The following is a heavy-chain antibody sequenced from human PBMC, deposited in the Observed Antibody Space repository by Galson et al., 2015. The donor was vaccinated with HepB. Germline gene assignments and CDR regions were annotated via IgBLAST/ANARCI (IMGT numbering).Heavy chain of an antibody. D-gene: IGHD3-9*01. J-gene: IGHJ6*02. CDR3: ARLSLGDWFNYYYYYGMDV. V-gene: IGHV3-74*01. Sequence: SLRLSCAASGFTFSSYWMHWVRQAPGKGLVWVSRINSDGSSTSYADSVKGRFTISRDNAKNTLYLQMNSLRAEDTAVYYCARLSLGDWFNYYYYYGMDVWGQGTTVTVSS. CDR1: GFTFSSYW. CDR2: INSDGSST.